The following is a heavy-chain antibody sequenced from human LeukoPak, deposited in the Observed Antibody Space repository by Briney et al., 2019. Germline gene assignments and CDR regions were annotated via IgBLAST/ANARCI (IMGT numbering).Heavy chain of an antibody. Sequence: PGGPLGPSGEGLGFTLISYASHGSPRAPGKGLKGWPFLRFDGSNKYYADSVKGRFTISRDNAKNSLYLQMNSLRAEDTAVYYCARMEAAADYYYYGMDVWGQGTTVTVSS. D-gene: IGHD6-13*01. CDR3: ARMEAAADYYYYGMDV. V-gene: IGHV3-30*02. J-gene: IGHJ6*02. CDR2: LRFDGSNK. CDR1: GFTLISYA.